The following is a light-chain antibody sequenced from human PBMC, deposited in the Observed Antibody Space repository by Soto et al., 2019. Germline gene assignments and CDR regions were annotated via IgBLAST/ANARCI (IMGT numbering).Light chain of an antibody. V-gene: IGKV3-11*01. CDR2: EAS. CDR1: QTVSSS. CDR3: QQYGSSPIT. Sequence: EIVFTQSPATLSLSPGERATLSCRASQTVSSSLAWYQQKPGQAPRLLIYEASNRATGIPARFSGSGSGADFTLTISSLEPEDFAVYYCQQYGSSPITFGQGTRLEIK. J-gene: IGKJ5*01.